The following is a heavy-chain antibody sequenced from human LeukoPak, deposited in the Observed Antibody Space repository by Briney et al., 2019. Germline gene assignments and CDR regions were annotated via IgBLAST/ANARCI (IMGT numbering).Heavy chain of an antibody. CDR1: GGSFSGYC. D-gene: IGHD3-9*01. Sequence: SETLSLTCAVYGGSFSGYCWSWIRQPPGKGLEWIGEINHSGSTNYNPSLKSRVTISVDTSKNQFSLKLSSVTAADTAVYYCARGGWLSRSATFEYWGQGTLVTVSS. CDR3: ARGGWLSRSATFEY. J-gene: IGHJ4*02. CDR2: INHSGST. V-gene: IGHV4-34*01.